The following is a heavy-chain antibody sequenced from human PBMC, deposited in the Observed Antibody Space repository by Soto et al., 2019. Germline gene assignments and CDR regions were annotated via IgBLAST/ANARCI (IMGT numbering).Heavy chain of an antibody. CDR3: ARDLFPAGSYYAYYYYGMDV. CDR2: INPNSGGT. D-gene: IGHD1-26*01. Sequence: GASVKVSCKASGYTFTGYYMHWVRQAPGQGLEWMGWINPNSGGTNYAQKFQGWVTMTRDTSISTAYMELSRLRSDDTAVYYCARDLFPAGSYYAYYYYGMDVWGQGTTVTVSS. CDR1: GYTFTGYY. J-gene: IGHJ6*02. V-gene: IGHV1-2*04.